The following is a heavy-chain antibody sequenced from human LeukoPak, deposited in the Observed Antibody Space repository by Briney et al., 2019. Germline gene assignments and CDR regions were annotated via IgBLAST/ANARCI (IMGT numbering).Heavy chain of an antibody. Sequence: SETLSLTCTVSGGSISSGDYYWSWIRQPPGKGLEWIGYIYYSGSTYYNPSLKSRVTISVDTSKNQFSLKLSSVTAADTAVYYCARGVVVVPDRVEVNWFDPWGQGTLVTVSS. CDR2: IYYSGST. CDR1: GGSISSGDYY. D-gene: IGHD2-2*01. J-gene: IGHJ5*02. V-gene: IGHV4-30-4*01. CDR3: ARGVVVVPDRVEVNWFDP.